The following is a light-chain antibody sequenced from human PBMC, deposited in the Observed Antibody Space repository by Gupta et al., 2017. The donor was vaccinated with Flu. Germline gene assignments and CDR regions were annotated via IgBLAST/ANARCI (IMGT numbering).Light chain of an antibody. CDR3: QQYDNLPPLT. CDR1: QDISNY. Sequence: DIQMTQSPSSLSASVGDRVTITCQASQDISNYLNWYQQKPGKAPKLLIYDASNSETGVPSRFSESGSGTDFTFTISSLQPEDIATYYCQQYDNLPPLTFGGGTKVEIK. J-gene: IGKJ4*01. CDR2: DAS. V-gene: IGKV1-33*01.